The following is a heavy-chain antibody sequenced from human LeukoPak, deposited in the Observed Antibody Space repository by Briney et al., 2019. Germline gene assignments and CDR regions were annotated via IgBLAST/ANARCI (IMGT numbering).Heavy chain of an antibody. D-gene: IGHD2-2*02. Sequence: SQTLSLTCTVSGGSISSGGYYWSWIRQPPGKGLEWIGYIYHSGSTYYNPSLKSRVTISVDRSKNQFSLKLSSVTAADTAVYYCARRGVGYCSSTSCYRGDAFDIWGQGTMVTVSS. CDR2: IYHSGST. CDR1: GGSISSGGYY. J-gene: IGHJ3*02. CDR3: ARRGVGYCSSTSCYRGDAFDI. V-gene: IGHV4-30-2*01.